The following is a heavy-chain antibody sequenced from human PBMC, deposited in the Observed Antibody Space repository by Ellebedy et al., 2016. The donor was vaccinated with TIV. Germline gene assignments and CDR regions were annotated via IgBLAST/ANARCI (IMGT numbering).Heavy chain of an antibody. V-gene: IGHV1-18*04. Sequence: AASVKVSCKTSGYTFTSYGISWVRQAPGQGLEWMGWISANNGDTNYAQKFQGRVTMTTDTSTTTVYMELRSLRSDDTAVYYCASAWSGHWGQGTLVTVSS. CDR1: GYTFTSYG. J-gene: IGHJ4*02. CDR2: ISANNGDT. CDR3: ASAWSGH. D-gene: IGHD3-3*01.